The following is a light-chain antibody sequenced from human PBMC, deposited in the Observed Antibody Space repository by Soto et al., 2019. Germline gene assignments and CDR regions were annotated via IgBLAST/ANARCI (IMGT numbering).Light chain of an antibody. CDR3: QQSYSTPFT. Sequence: DIQMTQSPTSLSASVGDRVTITCRASQSISSYLNGYQQKPGKAPKLLIYAASSLQSGVPSRFSGGGSGTDFTLTISSLQPEDFATYYCQQSYSTPFTFGPGTKVDIK. CDR1: QSISSY. V-gene: IGKV1-39*01. CDR2: AAS. J-gene: IGKJ3*01.